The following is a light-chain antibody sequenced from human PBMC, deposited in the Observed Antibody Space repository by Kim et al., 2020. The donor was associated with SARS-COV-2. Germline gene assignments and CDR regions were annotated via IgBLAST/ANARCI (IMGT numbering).Light chain of an antibody. Sequence: GQTIRSTCQVDSRSSNYASWYQQKPGQTPVLVIYGKNNRPSGIPDRCSGSSSGNTASLTITGAQAEDDADYYCNSPDSSGNHLWVFGGGTQLTVL. CDR2: GKN. CDR1: SRSSNY. V-gene: IGLV3-19*01. CDR3: NSPDSSGNHLWV. J-gene: IGLJ3*02.